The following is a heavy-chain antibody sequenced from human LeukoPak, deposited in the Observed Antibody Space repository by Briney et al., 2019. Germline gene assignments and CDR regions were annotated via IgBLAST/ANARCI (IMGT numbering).Heavy chain of an antibody. CDR3: ARDKGIAVAGNGPFDY. CDR1: GFTFRSYA. CDR2: ISYDGSNK. J-gene: IGHJ4*02. Sequence: GSLRLSCAASGFTFRSYAMHWVRQAPGKGLEWVAVISYDGSNKYYADSVKGRFTISRDNSKNTLYLQMNSLRAEDTAVYYCARDKGIAVAGNGPFDYWGQGTLVTVSS. V-gene: IGHV3-30-3*01. D-gene: IGHD6-19*01.